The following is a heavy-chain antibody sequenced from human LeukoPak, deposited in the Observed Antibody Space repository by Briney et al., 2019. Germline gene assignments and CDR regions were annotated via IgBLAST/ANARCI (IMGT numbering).Heavy chain of an antibody. V-gene: IGHV1-8*01. J-gene: IGHJ4*02. CDR2: MNPNSGNT. CDR3: ARVQRVKFPLKYYFDY. D-gene: IGHD3-10*01. Sequence: ASVKVSCKVSGYTLTELSMHWVRQATGQGLEWMGWMNPNSGNTGYAQKFQGRVTMTRSTSISTAYMELSSLRSEDTAVYYCARVQRVKFPLKYYFDYWGQGTLVTVSS. CDR1: GYTLTELS.